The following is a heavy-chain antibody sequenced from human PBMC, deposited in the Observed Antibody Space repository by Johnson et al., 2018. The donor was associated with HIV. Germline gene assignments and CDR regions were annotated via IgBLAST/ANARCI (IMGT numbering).Heavy chain of an antibody. CDR3: ARVVAFEVRDLYYYDRSDSNDAFDI. Sequence: QVQLVESGGGVVQPGRSLRLSCAASGFTFSSYAMHWVRQAPGKGLEWVAVISYDGSNKYYADSVKGRFTISRDNSKNTLYLQMGSLRPEDMAVYYCARVVAFEVRDLYYYDRSDSNDAFDIWGQGTMVTVSS. V-gene: IGHV3-30*14. CDR2: ISYDGSNK. D-gene: IGHD3-22*01. CDR1: GFTFSSYA. J-gene: IGHJ3*02.